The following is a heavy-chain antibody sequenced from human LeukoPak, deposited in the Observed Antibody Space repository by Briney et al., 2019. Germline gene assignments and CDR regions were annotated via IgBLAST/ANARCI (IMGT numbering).Heavy chain of an antibody. CDR1: GGTFSYYA. V-gene: IGHV1-69*04. Sequence: VASVKVSCKASGGTFSYYAISWVRQAPGQGLEWMGRIIPILGITNYAQKFQGRVTITADKSTSTAYMELSSLRSEDTAVYYCAISHNDFGDDYWGQGSLVTVSS. CDR2: IIPILGIT. CDR3: AISHNDFGDDY. J-gene: IGHJ4*02. D-gene: IGHD3-3*01.